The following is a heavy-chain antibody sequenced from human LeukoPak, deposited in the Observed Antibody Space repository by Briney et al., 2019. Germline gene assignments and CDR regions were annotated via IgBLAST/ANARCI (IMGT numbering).Heavy chain of an antibody. CDR1: GFTFSSYW. Sequence: GGSLRLSCTASGFTFSSYWMTWVRQAPGKGLEWVSNIDTAGSATYYVDSVKGRFTISRDNAKNLLYLQMDSLRAEDSAVYHCGRFGYVAAVDSWGQGALVTVSS. V-gene: IGHV3-7*01. CDR3: GRFGYVAAVDS. D-gene: IGHD2-15*01. J-gene: IGHJ4*02. CDR2: IDTAGSAT.